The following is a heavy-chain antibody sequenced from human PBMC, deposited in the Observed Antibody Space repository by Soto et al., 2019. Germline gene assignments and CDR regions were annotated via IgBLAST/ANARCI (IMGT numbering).Heavy chain of an antibody. CDR1: GGSITTSNYC. Sequence: SETLSLTCSVSGGSITTSNYCWGWVRQPPGKGLEWIASIHYTGSTYYNPSLKSRVTISVDTSKNQFSLKLSSVTAADTAVYYCARLDGNSADYYYGMDVWGQGTTVTVSS. J-gene: IGHJ6*02. V-gene: IGHV4-39*01. D-gene: IGHD6-19*01. CDR3: ARLDGNSADYYYGMDV. CDR2: IHYTGST.